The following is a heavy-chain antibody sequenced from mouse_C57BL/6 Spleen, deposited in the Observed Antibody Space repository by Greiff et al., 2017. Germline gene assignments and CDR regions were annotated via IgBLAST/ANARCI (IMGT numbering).Heavy chain of an antibody. CDR3: ARHDYDGAWFAY. V-gene: IGHV1-81*01. J-gene: IGHJ3*01. D-gene: IGHD2-4*01. CDR2: IYPRSGNT. Sequence: QVQLQQSGAELARPGASVKLSCKASGYTFTSYGISWVKQRTGQGLEWIGEIYPRSGNTYYNEKFKGKATLTADKSSSTAYMERRSLTSEDSAVYFCARHDYDGAWFAYWGQGTLVTVSA. CDR1: GYTFTSYG.